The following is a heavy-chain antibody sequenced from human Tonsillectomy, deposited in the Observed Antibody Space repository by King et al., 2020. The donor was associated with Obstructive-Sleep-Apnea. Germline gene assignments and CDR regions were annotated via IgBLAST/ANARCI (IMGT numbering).Heavy chain of an antibody. CDR2: ISAYNGDT. V-gene: IGHV1-18*01. CDR3: ARDYYSGSGTDPGGFDY. CDR1: GYTFINYG. D-gene: IGHD3-10*01. J-gene: IGHJ4*02. Sequence: VQLVESGAELKKPGASVKVSCKASGYTFINYGFSWVRQAPGQGLEWMGWISAYNGDTKYAQNLQGRLTMTADTSTSTAYVTLRSLTADDQAVYYCARDYYSGSGTDPGGFDYWGQGTLVTVSS.